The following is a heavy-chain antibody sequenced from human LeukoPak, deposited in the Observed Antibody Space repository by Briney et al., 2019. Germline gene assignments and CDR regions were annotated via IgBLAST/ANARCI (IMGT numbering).Heavy chain of an antibody. J-gene: IGHJ6*03. V-gene: IGHV4-61*02. CDR3: ARKVNRPSPYYYMDV. Sequence: PSETLSLTCTVSGGSIGRGSHYWSWIRQPAGKGLEWIGRIYTSGSTNYNPSLKSRVTISVDTSKNQFSLKLSSVTAADTAVYYCARKVNRPSPYYYMDVWGKGTTVTVSS. D-gene: IGHD6-6*01. CDR1: GGSIGRGSHY. CDR2: IYTSGST.